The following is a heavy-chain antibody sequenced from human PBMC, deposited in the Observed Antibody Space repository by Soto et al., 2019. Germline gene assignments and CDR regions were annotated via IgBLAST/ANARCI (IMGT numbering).Heavy chain of an antibody. CDR3: AKGRLRSMSPWYY. V-gene: IGHV3-53*01. D-gene: IGHD3-3*01. CDR1: GFTVSSNY. J-gene: IGHJ4*02. Sequence: GGSLRLSCAASGFTVSSNYMSWVRQAPGKGLEWVSVIYSGGSTYYADSVKGRFTISRDNSKNTLYLQMNSLRAEDTAVYYCAKGRLRSMSPWYYWGQGTLVTVSS. CDR2: IYSGGST.